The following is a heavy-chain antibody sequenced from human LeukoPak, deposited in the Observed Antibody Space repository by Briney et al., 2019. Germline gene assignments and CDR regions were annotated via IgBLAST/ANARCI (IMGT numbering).Heavy chain of an antibody. J-gene: IGHJ4*02. Sequence: GGSLRLSCAASGFTFSSYGMHWVRQAPGKGLEWVAVISYDGSNKYYADSVKGRFTISRDNSKNTLYLQMNSLRAEDTAVYYCARDSPGAVVVPAAIRAVGYFDYWGQGTLVTVSS. CDR1: GFTFSSYG. CDR2: ISYDGSNK. V-gene: IGHV3-30*03. CDR3: ARDSPGAVVVPAAIRAVGYFDY. D-gene: IGHD2-2*02.